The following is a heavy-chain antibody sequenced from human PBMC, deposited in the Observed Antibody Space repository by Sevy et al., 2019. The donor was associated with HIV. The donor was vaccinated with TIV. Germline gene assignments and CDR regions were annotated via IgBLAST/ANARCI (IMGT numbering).Heavy chain of an antibody. CDR3: AKVLAYGSGKPAYYMDV. J-gene: IGHJ6*03. V-gene: IGHV3-23*01. CDR1: GFTFSSYA. D-gene: IGHD3-10*01. CDR2: ISGSGGST. Sequence: GGSLRLSCAASGFTFSSYAMSWVRQAPGKGLEWVSAISGSGGSTYYADSVKGRFTISRDNSKNTLYLQMNSLRAEDTAVYYCAKVLAYGSGKPAYYMDVWGKGTTVTVSS.